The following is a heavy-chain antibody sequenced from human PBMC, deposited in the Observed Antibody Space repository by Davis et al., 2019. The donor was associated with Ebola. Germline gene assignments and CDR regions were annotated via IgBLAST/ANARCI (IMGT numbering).Heavy chain of an antibody. CDR3: ARDGEYCSSTSCYAYGMDV. CDR1: GYTFTSYY. D-gene: IGHD2-2*01. V-gene: IGHV1-69*13. CDR2: IIPIFGTA. Sequence: AASVKVSCKASGYTFTSYYMHWVRQAPGQGLEWMGGIIPIFGTANYAQKFQGRVTITADESTSTAYMELSSLRSEDTAVYYCARDGEYCSSTSCYAYGMDVWGQGTTVTVSS. J-gene: IGHJ6*02.